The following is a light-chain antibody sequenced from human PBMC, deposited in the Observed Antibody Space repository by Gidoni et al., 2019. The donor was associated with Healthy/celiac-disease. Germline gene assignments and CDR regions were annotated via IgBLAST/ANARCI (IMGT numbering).Light chain of an antibody. CDR2: RNN. J-gene: IGLJ3*02. CDR3: QSYDSSLSGWV. CDR1: SSNIGAGYD. Sequence: QSVLTQPPSVSGAPGQMVTISCTGRSSNIGAGYDAHWYQHLPGTAPKLLIYRNNKRPSGVPDRFSGSKSGASASLAISGLQAEDEADYYCQSYDSSLSGWVFGGGTKLTVL. V-gene: IGLV1-40*01.